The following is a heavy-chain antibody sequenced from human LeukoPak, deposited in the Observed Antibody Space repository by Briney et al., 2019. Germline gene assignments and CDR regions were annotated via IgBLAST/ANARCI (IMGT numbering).Heavy chain of an antibody. Sequence: PSETLSLTCAVYGGSFSGYYWSWIRQPPGKGLEWIGEINHSGSTNYNPSLKSRVTISVDTSKNQFSLKLSSVTAADTAVYYCARGLGYYDSSGSDYWGRGTLVTVSS. CDR2: INHSGST. CDR1: GGSFSGYY. CDR3: ARGLGYYDSSGSDY. J-gene: IGHJ4*02. D-gene: IGHD3-22*01. V-gene: IGHV4-34*01.